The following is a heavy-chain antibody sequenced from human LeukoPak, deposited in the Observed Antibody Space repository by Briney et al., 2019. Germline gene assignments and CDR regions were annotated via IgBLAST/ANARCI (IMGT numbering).Heavy chain of an antibody. D-gene: IGHD1-1*01. J-gene: IGHJ4*02. Sequence: SETLSLTFTVSGGSISSYYWSWIRQPPGKGLEWIGYIYYSGSTNYNPSLKSRVTISVDTSKNQFSLKLSSVTAADTAVYYCARGRYSEIDYWGQGTLVTVSS. CDR3: ARGRYSEIDY. CDR1: GGSISSYY. V-gene: IGHV4-59*01. CDR2: IYYSGST.